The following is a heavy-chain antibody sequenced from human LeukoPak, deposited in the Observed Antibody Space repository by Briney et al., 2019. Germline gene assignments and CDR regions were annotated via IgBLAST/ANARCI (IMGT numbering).Heavy chain of an antibody. CDR3: ARLTFGGVIGFDY. V-gene: IGHV3-48*02. D-gene: IGHD3-16*02. CDR2: ISSSISTM. Sequence: GGSLRLSCAASGFTFSTYSMNWVRQAPGKGLEWVSYISSSISTMYYADSVEGRFTISRDNAKTSLYLQMNSLRDEDTAIYYCARLTFGGVIGFDYWGQGTLVIVSS. J-gene: IGHJ4*02. CDR1: GFTFSTYS.